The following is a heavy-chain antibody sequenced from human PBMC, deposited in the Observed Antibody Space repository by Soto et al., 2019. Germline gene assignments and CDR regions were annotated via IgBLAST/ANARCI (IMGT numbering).Heavy chain of an antibody. Sequence: QLQLQESGPGLVKPSETLSLTCTVSGGSISSSSYYWGWIRQPPGKGLEWIGNIYYSGSTYYNPSLKSRVTISVDTSKNQFSLKLSSVTAADTAVYYCAKLVPRVQLWSPVDYWGQGTLVTVSS. CDR1: GGSISSSSYY. V-gene: IGHV4-39*01. CDR3: AKLVPRVQLWSPVDY. CDR2: IYYSGST. D-gene: IGHD5-18*01. J-gene: IGHJ4*02.